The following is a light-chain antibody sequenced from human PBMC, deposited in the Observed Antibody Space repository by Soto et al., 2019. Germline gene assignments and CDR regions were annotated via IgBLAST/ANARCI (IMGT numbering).Light chain of an antibody. CDR1: QTISSW. Sequence: DNKMSQSHATLSGHIGDRVTITCRASQTISSWLAWYQQKPGKAPKLLIYKASTLKSGVPSRFSGSGSGTHFTFTISSLQTEDIGTYYCQHYDILPITFGRGTRLEIK. CDR2: KAS. CDR3: QHYDILPIT. V-gene: IGKV1-5*03. J-gene: IGKJ5*01.